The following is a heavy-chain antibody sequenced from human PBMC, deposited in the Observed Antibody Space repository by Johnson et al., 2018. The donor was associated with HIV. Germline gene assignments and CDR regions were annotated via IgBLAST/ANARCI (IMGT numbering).Heavy chain of an antibody. CDR1: GFTFSNFG. Sequence: QLVESGGGVVQPGRSLRLSCAASGFTFSNFGIHWVRQAPGKGLEWVAVISYDGSNKYYVDSVKGRFTISRDNSKNTLYLQMNSLRADDTAVYYCAKLHCAGGILDAFDIWGQGTMVTVSS. V-gene: IGHV3-30*18. J-gene: IGHJ3*02. CDR2: ISYDGSNK. D-gene: IGHD2-8*02. CDR3: AKLHCAGGILDAFDI.